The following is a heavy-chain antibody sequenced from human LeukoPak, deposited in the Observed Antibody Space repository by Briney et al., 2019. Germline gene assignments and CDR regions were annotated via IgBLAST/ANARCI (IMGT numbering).Heavy chain of an antibody. V-gene: IGHV3-23*01. CDR1: GFTFSSYW. D-gene: IGHD6-13*01. CDR3: AKVNSWSNYYFDY. CDR2: ISGSGGST. J-gene: IGHJ4*02. Sequence: GGSLRLSCAASGFTFSSYWMSWVRQAPGKGLEWVSAISGSGGSTYYADSVKGRFTISRDNSKNTLYLQMNSLRAEDTAVYYCAKVNSWSNYYFDYWGQGTLVTVSS.